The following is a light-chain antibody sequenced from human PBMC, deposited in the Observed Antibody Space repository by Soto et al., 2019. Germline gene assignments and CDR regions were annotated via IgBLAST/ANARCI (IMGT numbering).Light chain of an antibody. CDR3: HQDATSPYT. V-gene: IGKV3-20*01. J-gene: IGKJ2*01. Sequence: PGEGATLSCRASQSLSNVFLAWYQQKPGQAPRLLIYGASRRATGIPDRFSGSGSGTDFTLTSSRLEPEDFAVYFCHQDATSPYTFGQGTKLEIK. CDR2: GAS. CDR1: QSLSNVF.